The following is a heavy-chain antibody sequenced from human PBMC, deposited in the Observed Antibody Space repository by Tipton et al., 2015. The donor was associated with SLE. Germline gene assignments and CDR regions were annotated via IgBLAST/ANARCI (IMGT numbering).Heavy chain of an antibody. CDR2: ISTTFGRT. J-gene: IGHJ6*02. CDR3: ARDLSLWLGESRGHGMDV. CDR1: GGLFRSHT. D-gene: IGHD3-10*01. Sequence: QSEAEVKKPESSVRVSCKTSGGLFRSHTFNWVRQAPGQGLEWMGEISTTFGRTDYAPKFQGRVTITADESTSTAYMELSRLRFEDTAVYYCARDLSLWLGESRGHGMDVWGQGTMVTVSS. V-gene: IGHV1-69*01.